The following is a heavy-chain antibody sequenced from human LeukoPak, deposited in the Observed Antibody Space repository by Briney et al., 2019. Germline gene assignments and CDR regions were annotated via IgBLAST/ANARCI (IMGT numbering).Heavy chain of an antibody. CDR2: ISAYNGNT. V-gene: IGHV1-18*01. J-gene: IGHJ6*03. CDR1: GYTFTSYG. Sequence: ASVKVSCKASGYTFTSYGISWVRQAPGQGLEWMGWISAYNGNTNYAQKLQGRVTMTTDTSTSTAYMELRSLRSDDTAVYYCARGPEGYYYYYYMDVWGKGTTVTVSS. CDR3: ARGPEGYYYYYYMDV.